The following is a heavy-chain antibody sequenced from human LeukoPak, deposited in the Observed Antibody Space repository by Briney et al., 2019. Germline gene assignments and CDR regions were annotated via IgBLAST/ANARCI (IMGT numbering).Heavy chain of an antibody. CDR3: AKVRTGSGGYTYGVDY. D-gene: IGHD5-18*01. J-gene: IGHJ4*02. CDR2: ISGSGGST. Sequence: GGSLRLSCAASGFTFTSQALSWVRQAPGKGLEWVSLISGSGGSTYYADSVKGRFTISRDNSKNTLSLQINSLRAEDTAVFYCAKVRTGSGGYTYGVDYWGQGTLVTVSS. CDR1: GFTFTSQA. V-gene: IGHV3-23*01.